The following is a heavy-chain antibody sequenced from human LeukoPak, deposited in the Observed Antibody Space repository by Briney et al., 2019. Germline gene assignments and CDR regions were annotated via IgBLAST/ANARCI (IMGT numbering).Heavy chain of an antibody. V-gene: IGHV4-34*01. D-gene: IGHD4-17*01. J-gene: IGHJ3*02. Sequence: SETLSLTCAVYGGSFSGYYWSWLRQPPGKGLEWIGEINHSGSTNYNPSLKSRVTISVDTSKNQFSLKLSSVTAADTAVYYCAGPTVTTSSDAFDIWGQGTMVTVSS. CDR2: INHSGST. CDR1: GGSFSGYY. CDR3: AGPTVTTSSDAFDI.